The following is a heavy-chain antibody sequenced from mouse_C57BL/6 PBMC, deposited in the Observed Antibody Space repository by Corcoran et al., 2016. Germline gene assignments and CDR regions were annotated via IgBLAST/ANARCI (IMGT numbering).Heavy chain of an antibody. CDR2: INPNNGGT. CDR3: ALMDY. CDR1: GYTFTDYY. Sequence: EVQLQQSGPELMKPGASVKISCKASGYTFTDYYMNWVKQSHGKSLEWIGDINPNNGGTSYNQKFKGKATLTVDKSSSTAYMELRSLTSEDSAVYYCALMDYWGQGTSVTVSS. V-gene: IGHV1-26*01. J-gene: IGHJ4*01.